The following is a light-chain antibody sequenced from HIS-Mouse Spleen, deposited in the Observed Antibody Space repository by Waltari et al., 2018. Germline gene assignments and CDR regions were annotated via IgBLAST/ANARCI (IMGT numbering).Light chain of an antibody. Sequence: QSALTQPPSASGSPGQSVTISCTGTSSDVGGYNYVSWYQQHPGKAPKLMIYEVSKRPSGVPDRFSGAKSGKTASLTGSGLQAEDEADYYCSSYAGSNNLVFGGGTKLTVL. CDR1: SSDVGGYNY. CDR2: EVS. V-gene: IGLV2-8*01. CDR3: SSYAGSNNLV. J-gene: IGLJ2*01.